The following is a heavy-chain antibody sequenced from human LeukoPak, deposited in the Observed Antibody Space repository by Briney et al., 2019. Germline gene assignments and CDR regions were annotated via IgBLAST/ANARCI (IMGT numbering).Heavy chain of an antibody. CDR3: ARPSFTSGSYFDH. Sequence: GGSLRLSCAASGFTFSDYYINWIRQAPGKGLEWISYIRSSDSTIHYADSVKGRFTISTDNAKNSLYLQMNSLRAEDTAVYFCARPSFTSGSYFDHWGQGTLVTVSS. CDR2: IRSSDSTI. V-gene: IGHV3-11*04. J-gene: IGHJ4*02. D-gene: IGHD3-22*01. CDR1: GFTFSDYY.